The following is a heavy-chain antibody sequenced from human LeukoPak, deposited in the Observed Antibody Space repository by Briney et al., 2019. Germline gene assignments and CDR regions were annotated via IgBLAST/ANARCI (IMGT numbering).Heavy chain of an antibody. V-gene: IGHV1-8*02. Sequence: ASEKVSCKASGYTFTRYDINWVRQATGQGLEWMGWMNPNSGNTGYAQKFQGRVTMTRNSSISTAYMEMSSLRSEDTAVYYCARGLRDSSGREYFQHWGQGALITVSS. CDR1: GYTFTRYD. CDR3: ARGLRDSSGREYFQH. J-gene: IGHJ1*01. CDR2: MNPNSGNT. D-gene: IGHD3-22*01.